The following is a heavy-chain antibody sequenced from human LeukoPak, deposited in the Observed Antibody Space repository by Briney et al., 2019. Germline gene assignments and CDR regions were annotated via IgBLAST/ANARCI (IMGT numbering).Heavy chain of an antibody. CDR1: GFTFSSYA. CDR2: INGGGVNT. CDR3: AKDLYSNYGPADY. Sequence: LSGGSLRLSCAASGFTFSSYAMSWVRQAPGKGLEWVSTINGGGVNTHYADSVGGRFTISRDNSKNTLFLQMNSLRDEDTAVYYCAKDLYSNYGPADYWGQGNLVTVSS. D-gene: IGHD4-11*01. V-gene: IGHV3-23*01. J-gene: IGHJ4*02.